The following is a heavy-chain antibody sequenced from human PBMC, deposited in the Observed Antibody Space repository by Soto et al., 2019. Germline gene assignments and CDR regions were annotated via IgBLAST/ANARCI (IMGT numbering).Heavy chain of an antibody. V-gene: IGHV3-23*01. D-gene: IGHD2-15*01. CDR1: GFTFSSYA. CDR2: ISGSGGST. Sequence: EVQLLESGGGLVQPGGSLRLSCAASGFTFSSYAMSWVRQAPGKGLEWVSAISGSGGSTYYADSVKGRFTISRDNSKNTLYLQMNSLRAEDTALYYCAKDHCSGGSCYPAEYFQHWGQGTLVTVSS. J-gene: IGHJ1*01. CDR3: AKDHCSGGSCYPAEYFQH.